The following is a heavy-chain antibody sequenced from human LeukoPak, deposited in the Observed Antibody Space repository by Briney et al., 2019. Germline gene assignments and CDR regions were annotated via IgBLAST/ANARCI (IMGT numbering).Heavy chain of an antibody. V-gene: IGHV3-23*01. Sequence: GVSLRLSCAASGFTFSGYAMSWVRQAPGKGLEWVSAISGSGGSTYYADSVKGRFTISRDNSKNTLYLQMNSLRAEDTAVYYCAKDRWYSSSWYDYWGQGTLVTVSS. D-gene: IGHD6-13*01. J-gene: IGHJ4*02. CDR2: ISGSGGST. CDR3: AKDRWYSSSWYDY. CDR1: GFTFSGYA.